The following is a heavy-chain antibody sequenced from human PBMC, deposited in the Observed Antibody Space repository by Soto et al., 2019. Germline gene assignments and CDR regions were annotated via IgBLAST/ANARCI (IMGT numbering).Heavy chain of an antibody. D-gene: IGHD3-3*01. V-gene: IGHV1-3*01. CDR1: GYTFTSYA. Sequence: QVQLVQSGAEVKKPGASVKVSCKASGYTFTSYAMHWVRQAPGQRLEWMGWINAGNGNTKYSQKFQGRVTITRDTSASTAYMELSSLRSEDTAVYYCARDFEYYDFWSGYFGYWGQGTLVTVSS. CDR3: ARDFEYYDFWSGYFGY. CDR2: INAGNGNT. J-gene: IGHJ4*02.